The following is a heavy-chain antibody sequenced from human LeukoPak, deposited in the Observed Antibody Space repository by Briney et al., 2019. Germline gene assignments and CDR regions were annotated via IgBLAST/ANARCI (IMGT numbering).Heavy chain of an antibody. D-gene: IGHD6-6*01. CDR3: ERDLGYSRSSDIPLDY. CDR1: GYTFSSYD. CDR2: ISAYNGNT. J-gene: IGHJ4*02. V-gene: IGHV1-18*01. Sequence: GASVKVSCKASGYTFSSYDISWVRQAPGQGLEWMAWISAYNGNTSYAQKFQGRVTMTKDTSTSTAYLELRSLRSDDTAIFSCERDLGYSRSSDIPLDYWGQGTLVTVSS.